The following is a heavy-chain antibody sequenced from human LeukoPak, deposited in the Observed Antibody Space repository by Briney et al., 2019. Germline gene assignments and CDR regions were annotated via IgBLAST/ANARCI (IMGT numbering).Heavy chain of an antibody. CDR1: GFTFDDYG. J-gene: IGHJ6*03. D-gene: IGHD3-9*01. V-gene: IGHV3-20*04. CDR3: ARTVLTGYYHYMDV. CDR2: ISWNGAGT. Sequence: PGGSLRLSCAASGFTFDDYGMSWVRQAPGKGLEWVSGISWNGAGTGYVDSVKGRFTISRDNAKNPLYMQMNSLRAEDTALYYCARTVLTGYYHYMDVWGKGTTVTVSS.